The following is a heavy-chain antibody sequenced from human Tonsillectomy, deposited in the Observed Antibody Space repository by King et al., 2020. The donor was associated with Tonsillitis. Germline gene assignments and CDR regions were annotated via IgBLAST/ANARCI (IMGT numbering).Heavy chain of an antibody. V-gene: IGHV1-18*01. D-gene: IGHD2-2*01. Sequence: QLVQSGAEVKKPGASVKVSCKPSGYTFTSYGISWVRQAPGQGHEWMGWISVYNGNTNYAQKFQGRVTMTTDTSTSTAYMEVRSLRSDDTAVYYCARDCSTTNCWLDPWGQGTLVTVSS. CDR3: ARDCSTTNCWLDP. J-gene: IGHJ5*02. CDR2: ISVYNGNT. CDR1: GYTFTSYG.